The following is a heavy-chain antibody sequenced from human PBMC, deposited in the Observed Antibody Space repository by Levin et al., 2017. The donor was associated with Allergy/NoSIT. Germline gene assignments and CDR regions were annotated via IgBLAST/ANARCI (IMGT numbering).Heavy chain of an antibody. Sequence: PGGSLRLSCAASGFTFDDYAMHWVRQAPGKGLEWVSGISWNSGSIGYADSVKGRFTISRVNAKNSLYLQMNSLRAEDTALYYCAKAGADILTGYPHFDYWGQGTLVTVSS. CDR2: ISWNSGSI. V-gene: IGHV3-9*01. D-gene: IGHD3-9*01. CDR1: GFTFDDYA. CDR3: AKAGADILTGYPHFDY. J-gene: IGHJ4*02.